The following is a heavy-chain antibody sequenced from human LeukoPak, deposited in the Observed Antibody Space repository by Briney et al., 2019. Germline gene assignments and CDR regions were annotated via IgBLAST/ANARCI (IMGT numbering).Heavy chain of an antibody. D-gene: IGHD5-12*01. CDR1: GFIFSDSP. CDR2: ISSDGRHR. Sequence: GGPLRLSCAASGFIFSDSPIHWVRQAPGKGLEWVALISSDGRHRYYAGFVKGRFTISRDDSKDTVILQMNSLSLDDTGLYYCARAAGYSYGSRFDSWGHGTPVTVS. J-gene: IGHJ5*01. V-gene: IGHV3-30*04. CDR3: ARAAGYSYGSRFDS.